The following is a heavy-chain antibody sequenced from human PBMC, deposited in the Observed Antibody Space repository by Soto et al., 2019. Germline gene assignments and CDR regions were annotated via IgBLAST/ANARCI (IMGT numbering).Heavy chain of an antibody. CDR1: GGTFSSYA. Sequence: SVKVSCKXSGGTFSSYAISWVRQAPGQGLEWMGGIIPIFGTANYAQKFQGRVTITADTSTSTAYMELSSLRSEDTAVYYCARSTGYDYRLYYYYGMDVWGQGTTVTVSS. J-gene: IGHJ6*02. V-gene: IGHV1-69*06. D-gene: IGHD3-22*01. CDR2: IIPIFGTA. CDR3: ARSTGYDYRLYYYYGMDV.